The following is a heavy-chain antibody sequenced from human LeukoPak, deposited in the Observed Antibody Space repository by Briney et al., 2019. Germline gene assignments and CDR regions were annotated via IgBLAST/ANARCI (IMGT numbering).Heavy chain of an antibody. D-gene: IGHD6-13*01. Sequence: GGSLRLSCVASGFTFSSSWMSWVRQAPGKGLEWVAVISYDGSNKYYADSVKGRFTISRDNSKNTLYLQMNSLRAEDTAVYYCARVFGRSWYEGALDYWGQGTLVTVSS. CDR1: GFTFSSSW. CDR3: ARVFGRSWYEGALDY. CDR2: ISYDGSNK. V-gene: IGHV3-30*03. J-gene: IGHJ4*02.